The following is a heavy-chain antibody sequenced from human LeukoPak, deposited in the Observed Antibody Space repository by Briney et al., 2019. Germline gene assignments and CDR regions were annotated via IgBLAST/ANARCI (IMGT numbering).Heavy chain of an antibody. J-gene: IGHJ4*02. Sequence: SETLSLTCAVYGGSFSVYYWSWIRQPPGKGLEWIGEINHSGSTNYNPSLKCRVTISVDTSKNQFSLKLSSVTAADTAVYYCARGYYYDSSGYFDYWGQGNLVTVSS. CDR2: INHSGST. D-gene: IGHD3-22*01. CDR3: ARGYYYDSSGYFDY. V-gene: IGHV4-34*01. CDR1: GGSFSVYY.